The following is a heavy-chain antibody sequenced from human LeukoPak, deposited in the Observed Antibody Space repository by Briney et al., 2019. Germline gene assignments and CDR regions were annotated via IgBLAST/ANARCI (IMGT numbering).Heavy chain of an antibody. D-gene: IGHD3-10*01. CDR3: ASILRSSSGYYFDY. V-gene: IGHV3-66*01. J-gene: IGHJ4*02. Sequence: GGSLTLSCPASGFTVSTNYMSWVRPAPAKGLEWVSVIYSGDTTFYADSVRGKFTISRDNSKNTLYLQMNSLRAEDTAVYYCASILRSSSGYYFDYWGQGTLVTVSS. CDR2: IYSGDTT. CDR1: GFTVSTNY.